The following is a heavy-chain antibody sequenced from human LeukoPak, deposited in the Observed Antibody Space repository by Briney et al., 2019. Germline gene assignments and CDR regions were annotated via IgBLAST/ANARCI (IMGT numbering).Heavy chain of an antibody. J-gene: IGHJ5*02. V-gene: IGHV1-18*04. Sequence: ASVKVSCKASGYTFTSYGISWVRQAPGQGLEWMGWISAYNGNTNYAQKLQGRVTMTTDTSTSTAYMELRSLRSDDTAVYYCARGHCSSTSCYRWFDPWGQGTLVTVPS. CDR2: ISAYNGNT. CDR1: GYTFTSYG. D-gene: IGHD2-2*01. CDR3: ARGHCSSTSCYRWFDP.